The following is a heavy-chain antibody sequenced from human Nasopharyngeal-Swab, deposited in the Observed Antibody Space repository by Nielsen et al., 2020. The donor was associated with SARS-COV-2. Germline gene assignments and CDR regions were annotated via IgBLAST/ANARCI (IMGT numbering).Heavy chain of an antibody. V-gene: IGHV4-59*13. CDR3: ARGSGYYDSSGYSDY. D-gene: IGHD3-22*01. CDR2: IFYSGST. CDR1: GGSISSYY. Sequence: GSLRLSRTVSGGSISSYYWSWIRQPPGKGLEWNGYIFYSGSTNYNPSLKSRVTISVDTSKNQFSLKLSSVTAADTAVYNCARGSGYYDSSGYSDYWGQGTLVTVSP. J-gene: IGHJ4*02.